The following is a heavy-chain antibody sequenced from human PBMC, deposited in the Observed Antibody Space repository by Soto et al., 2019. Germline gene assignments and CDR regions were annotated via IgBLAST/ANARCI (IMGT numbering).Heavy chain of an antibody. J-gene: IGHJ5*02. CDR3: AGLRIATNNYKWFDP. V-gene: IGHV4-31*03. D-gene: IGHD2-21*01. CDR1: GAALNSGNYY. CDR2: IYVTGAV. Sequence: SETLSLTCSVSGAALNSGNYYWSWIRQVPGKGLEWIGHIYVTGAVDYNPSLRDRITISQDTSERQFSLNLRLVTAADTAVYYCAGLRIATNNYKWFDPWGQGXLVTVYS.